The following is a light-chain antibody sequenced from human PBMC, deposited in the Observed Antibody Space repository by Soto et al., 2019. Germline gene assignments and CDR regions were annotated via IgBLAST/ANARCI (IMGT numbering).Light chain of an antibody. Sequence: DIQMTQSPATLSASVGGRCTITFRASQSISSWLAWYQQKPGKAPKLLIYKASSLESGVPSRFSGSGSGTEFTLTISSLQPDDFATYYCQQYNSYSTFGQGTKVDIK. CDR2: KAS. J-gene: IGKJ1*01. CDR3: QQYNSYST. V-gene: IGKV1-5*03. CDR1: QSISSW.